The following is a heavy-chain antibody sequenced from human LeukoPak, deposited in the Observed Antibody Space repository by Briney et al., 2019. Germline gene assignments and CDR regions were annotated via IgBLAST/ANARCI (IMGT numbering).Heavy chain of an antibody. V-gene: IGHV3-23*01. D-gene: IGHD6-19*01. CDR2: INGGGGNT. CDR3: VKAELGRGWYN. CDR1: GFTFSSSY. J-gene: IGHJ4*02. Sequence: PGGCVRHFRAASGFTFSSSYMSWSRQARGEGLEWGSDINGGGGNTYYAASVTGRLTSSRDNSKNILYVQMCGRSGQDPAVQCGVKAELGRGWYNWGQGTLVTVSS.